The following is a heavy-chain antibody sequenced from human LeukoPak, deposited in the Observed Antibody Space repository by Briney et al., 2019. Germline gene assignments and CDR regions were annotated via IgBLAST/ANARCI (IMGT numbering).Heavy chain of an antibody. J-gene: IGHJ4*02. CDR3: VSSVIDSQSFDS. CDR1: GFTFSTYS. V-gene: IGHV3-64D*06. D-gene: IGHD2-15*01. Sequence: GGSLRLSCSASGFTFSTYSMHWVRQAPGKGLEYVSGISSNEITTYYADSVKGRFTISRDNSKNTLYLQMSSPGPDDTAVYYCVSSVIDSQSFDSWGQGALVTVSS. CDR2: ISSNEITT.